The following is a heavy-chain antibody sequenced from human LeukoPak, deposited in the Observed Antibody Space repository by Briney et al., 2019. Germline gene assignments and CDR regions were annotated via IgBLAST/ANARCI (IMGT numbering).Heavy chain of an antibody. V-gene: IGHV3-48*04. J-gene: IGHJ3*02. CDR2: ISSSSSTI. Sequence: PGGSLRLSCAASGFTFSSYSMNWVRQAPGKGLEWVSYISSSSSTIYYADSVKGRFTISRDNAKNSLYLQMNSLRAEDTAVYYCARDRVGITMIVDAFDIWGQGTMVTVSS. CDR1: GFTFSSYS. CDR3: ARDRVGITMIVDAFDI. D-gene: IGHD3-22*01.